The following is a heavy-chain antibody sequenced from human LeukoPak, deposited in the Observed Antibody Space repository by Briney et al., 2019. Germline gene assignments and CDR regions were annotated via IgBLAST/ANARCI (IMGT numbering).Heavy chain of an antibody. Sequence: SETLSLTCAVYGGSFSGYYWSWIRQPPGKGLEWIGEINHSGSTNYNPSLKSRVTISVDTSKNQFSLKLSSVTAADTAVYYCARVKSSWYMNFDYWGQGTLVTVSS. CDR3: ARVKSSWYMNFDY. D-gene: IGHD6-13*01. V-gene: IGHV4-34*01. J-gene: IGHJ4*02. CDR2: INHSGST. CDR1: GGSFSGYY.